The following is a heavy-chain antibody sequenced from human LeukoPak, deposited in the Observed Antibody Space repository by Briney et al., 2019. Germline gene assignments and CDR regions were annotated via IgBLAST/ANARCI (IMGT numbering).Heavy chain of an antibody. Sequence: GGSLRLSCAASGFTISSYAMTWVRQAPGKGLEWVSLISGSATYYADSVKGRFTISRDNSKNTVYLQMNSLRAEDTAVYYCAKVMKGSERLTMVRGVIIKTAGLYYMDVWGKGTTVTVSS. CDR2: ISGSAT. D-gene: IGHD3-10*01. V-gene: IGHV3-23*01. CDR1: GFTISSYA. CDR3: AKVMKGSERLTMVRGVIIKTAGLYYMDV. J-gene: IGHJ6*03.